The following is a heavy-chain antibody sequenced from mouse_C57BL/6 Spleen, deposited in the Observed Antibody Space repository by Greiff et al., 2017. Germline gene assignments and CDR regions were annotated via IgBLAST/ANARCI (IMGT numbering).Heavy chain of an antibody. CDR2: IDPSDNYT. Sequence: QVQLQQPGAELVKPGASVKLSCKASGYTFTSYWMQWVKQRPGQGLEWIGEIDPSDNYTNYNQKFKGKATLTVDTSSSTAYMQLSSLTSEDSAVYYCASYSPYFDYWGQGTTLTVSS. CDR3: ASYSPYFDY. V-gene: IGHV1-50*01. CDR1: GYTFTSYW. D-gene: IGHD2-12*01. J-gene: IGHJ2*01.